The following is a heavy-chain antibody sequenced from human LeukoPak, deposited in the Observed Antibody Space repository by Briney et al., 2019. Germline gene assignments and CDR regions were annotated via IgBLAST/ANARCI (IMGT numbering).Heavy chain of an antibody. CDR3: ALWLQAHFDY. Sequence: PGRSLRLSCAASGFTFSSYGMHWVRQAPGKGLEWVAVISYDGSNKYYADSVKGRFTISRDNSKNTLYLQMNSLRAEDTALYFCALWLQAHFDYWGRGTLVTVSS. D-gene: IGHD3-10*01. J-gene: IGHJ4*02. V-gene: IGHV3-30*03. CDR2: ISYDGSNK. CDR1: GFTFSSYG.